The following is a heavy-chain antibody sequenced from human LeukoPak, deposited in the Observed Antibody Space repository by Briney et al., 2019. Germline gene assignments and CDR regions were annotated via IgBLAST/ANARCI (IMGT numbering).Heavy chain of an antibody. CDR3: AKDALWFGELLPYFDY. CDR1: GFTFDDYA. V-gene: IGHV3-9*01. D-gene: IGHD3-10*01. CDR2: ISRNSGSI. J-gene: IGHJ4*02. Sequence: QPGRSLRLSCAASGFTFDDYAMHWVRQAPGKGLEWVSGISRNSGSIGYADSVKGRFTISRDNAKNSLYLQMNSLRAEDTALYYCAKDALWFGELLPYFDYWGQGTLVTVSS.